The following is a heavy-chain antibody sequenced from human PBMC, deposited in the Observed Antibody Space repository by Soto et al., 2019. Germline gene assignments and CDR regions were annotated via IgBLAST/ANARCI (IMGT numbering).Heavy chain of an antibody. CDR3: AREEVAEQGYCSSTSCFYYYYYYMDV. CDR1: GFTFSSYW. Sequence: GGSPRLSCAASGFTFSSYWMHWVRQAPGKGLVWVSRINSDGSSTSYADSVKGRFTISRDNAKNTLYLQMNSLRAEDTAVYYCAREEVAEQGYCSSTSCFYYYYYYMDVWGKGTTVTVSS. V-gene: IGHV3-74*01. CDR2: INSDGSST. D-gene: IGHD2-2*01. J-gene: IGHJ6*03.